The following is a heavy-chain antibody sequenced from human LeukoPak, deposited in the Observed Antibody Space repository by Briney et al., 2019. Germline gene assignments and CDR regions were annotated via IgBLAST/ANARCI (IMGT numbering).Heavy chain of an antibody. CDR3: ARVYGGNSGIDY. CDR2: IYYSGST. CDR1: GGSISSYY. D-gene: IGHD4-23*01. Sequence: SETLSLTCTVSGGSISSYYWSWIRQPPGKGLEWIGYIYYSGSTNYNPSLKSRVTISVDTSKNQFSLKLSSVTAADTAVYYCARVYGGNSGIDYWGQGTLVTVSS. V-gene: IGHV4-59*01. J-gene: IGHJ4*02.